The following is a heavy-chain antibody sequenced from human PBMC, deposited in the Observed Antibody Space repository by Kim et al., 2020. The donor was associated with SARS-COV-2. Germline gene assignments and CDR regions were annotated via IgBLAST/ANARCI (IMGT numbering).Heavy chain of an antibody. J-gene: IGHJ5*02. D-gene: IGHD5-18*01. CDR3: ARLPQRWFDP. CDR2: RT. V-gene: IGHV4-4*02. Sequence: RTNYDPSRKSRVTISVDKSKNQFSLRLSSVTAADTAVYYCARLPQRWFDPWGQGTLVTVSS.